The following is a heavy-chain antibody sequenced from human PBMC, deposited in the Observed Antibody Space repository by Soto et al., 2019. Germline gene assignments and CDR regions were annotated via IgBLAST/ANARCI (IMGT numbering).Heavy chain of an antibody. D-gene: IGHD3-10*01. CDR2: IIPFLGVT. Sequence: QIHLVQSGAEVKKPGSSVKVSCKASGGTFSPYTINWVRQAPGQGLEWMGRIIPFLGVTNHAQKFQDRVTITADKSTSTAYLESRSLRSEDTAAYYCTRDCDSRVSPLEFGGHWGQGTLVTASS. CDR1: GGTFSPYT. V-gene: IGHV1-69*08. CDR3: TRDCDSRVSPLEFGGH. J-gene: IGHJ4*02.